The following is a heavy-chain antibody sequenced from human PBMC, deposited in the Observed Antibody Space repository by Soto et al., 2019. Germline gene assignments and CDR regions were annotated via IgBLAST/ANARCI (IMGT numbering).Heavy chain of an antibody. D-gene: IGHD4-17*01. CDR2: IYYSGDT. V-gene: IGHV4-59*01. CDR1: GGSISIYY. CDR3: ARDTRYGVLDY. Sequence: ETLSLTCTVSGGSISIYYWSWIRQPPGKGLEWIGYIYYSGDTNYNPSLKSRVTISVDTSKNQFSLSLSSLTAADTAVYYCARDTRYGVLDYWGQGTLVTVSS. J-gene: IGHJ4*02.